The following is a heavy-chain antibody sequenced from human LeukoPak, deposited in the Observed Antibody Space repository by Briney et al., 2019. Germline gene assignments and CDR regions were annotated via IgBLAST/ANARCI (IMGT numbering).Heavy chain of an antibody. CDR2: INHSGST. D-gene: IGHD3-22*01. V-gene: IGHV4-34*01. CDR1: GGSFSGYY. Sequence: SETLSLTCAVYGGSFSGYYWSWIRQPPGKGLEWIGEINHSGSTNYNPSLKSRVTISVDTSKNQFSLKLSSVTAADTAVYYCARRGYYDSSDYWGQGTLVTVSS. J-gene: IGHJ4*02. CDR3: ARRGYYDSSDY.